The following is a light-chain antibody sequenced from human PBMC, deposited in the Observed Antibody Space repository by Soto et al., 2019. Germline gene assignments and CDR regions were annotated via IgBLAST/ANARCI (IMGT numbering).Light chain of an antibody. CDR3: AAWDDSLNGRV. CDR2: KNN. J-gene: IGLJ3*02. V-gene: IGLV1-44*01. Sequence: QSVLTKSPSASGTPGQRVTISCSGSSSNIGSNSVNWYQQLPGTAPKLLIYKNNQRPSGVPDRFSGSKSGTSASLAISGLQSEDEADYYCAAWDDSLNGRVFGGGTKLTVL. CDR1: SSNIGSNS.